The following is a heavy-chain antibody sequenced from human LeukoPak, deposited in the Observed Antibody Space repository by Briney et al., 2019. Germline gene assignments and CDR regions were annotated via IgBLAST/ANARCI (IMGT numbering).Heavy chain of an antibody. CDR2: INPSGGGT. CDR3: ARTIAVAGNFDN. V-gene: IGHV1-46*04. D-gene: IGHD6-19*01. J-gene: IGHJ4*02. CDR1: GYTFTNYY. Sequence: ASVKVSCKASGYTFTNYYMHWVRQAPGQGLEWMGIINPSGGGTSYAQKLQGRVTMTRDTSTSTVYMELSSLRSEDSAVYYCARTIAVAGNFDNWGQGTLVTVSS.